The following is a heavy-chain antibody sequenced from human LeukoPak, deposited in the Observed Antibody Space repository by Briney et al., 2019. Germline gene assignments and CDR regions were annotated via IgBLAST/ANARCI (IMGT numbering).Heavy chain of an antibody. V-gene: IGHV1-69*04. D-gene: IGHD5-24*01. Sequence: ASVKVSCKASGGTFSSYAISWVRQAPGQGLEWMGRIIPIFGIANYAQKFQGRVTITADKSTSTAYMELSSLRSEDTAAYYCARAPPRGDGYNLYWGQGTLVTVSS. CDR2: IIPIFGIA. CDR1: GGTFSSYA. J-gene: IGHJ4*02. CDR3: ARAPPRGDGYNLY.